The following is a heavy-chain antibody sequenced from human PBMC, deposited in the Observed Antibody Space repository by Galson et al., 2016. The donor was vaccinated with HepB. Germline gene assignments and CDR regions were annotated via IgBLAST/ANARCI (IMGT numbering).Heavy chain of an antibody. CDR2: LSYSGSA. D-gene: IGHD3-10*01. V-gene: IGHV4-39*01. Sequence: SETPSLTCTVSGGSVTASPYYHAWIRQPPGKGLEWIGTLSYSGSAYYNPSLKSHFTISMGASRNQFSLQLTSVTAADTAVYYCARLFASGRKYDAFDIWGQGTVVTVSS. J-gene: IGHJ3*02. CDR1: GGSVTASPYY. CDR3: ARLFASGRKYDAFDI.